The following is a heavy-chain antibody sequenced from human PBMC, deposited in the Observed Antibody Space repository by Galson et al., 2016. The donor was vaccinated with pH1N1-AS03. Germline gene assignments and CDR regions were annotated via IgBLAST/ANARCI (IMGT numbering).Heavy chain of an antibody. J-gene: IGHJ6*02. CDR3: AKDGGLPGTSYYSLDV. CDR2: VRYDGNIA. CDR1: VFPFTNNG. Sequence: SLRLSCAASVFPFTNNGMHWVRQAPGKGLEWVAFVRYDGNIAYNVDSVKGRFTIFKDNSKNTLYLQMTSLTPEDTALYFCAKDGGLPGTSYYSLDVWGQGTMVTVSS. V-gene: IGHV3-30*02.